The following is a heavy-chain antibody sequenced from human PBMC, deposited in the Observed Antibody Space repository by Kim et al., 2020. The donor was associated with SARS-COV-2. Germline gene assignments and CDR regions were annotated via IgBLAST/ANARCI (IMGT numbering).Heavy chain of an antibody. CDR3: ARIGIAAAGLYGMDV. D-gene: IGHD6-13*01. CDR1: GGSFSGYY. Sequence: SETLSLTCAVYGGSFSGYYWSWIRQPPGKGLEWIGEINHSGSTNYNPSLKSRVTISVDTSKNQFSLKLSSVTAADTAVYYCARIGIAAAGLYGMDVWGQGTTVTVSS. V-gene: IGHV4-34*01. J-gene: IGHJ6*02. CDR2: INHSGST.